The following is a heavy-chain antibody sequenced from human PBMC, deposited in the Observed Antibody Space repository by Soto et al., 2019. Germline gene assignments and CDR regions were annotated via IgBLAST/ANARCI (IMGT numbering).Heavy chain of an antibody. CDR1: GYSFTSYW. CDR3: ARHLDGSGSYYYYGMDG. J-gene: IGHJ6*02. CDR2: IDPSDSYT. V-gene: IGHV5-10-1*01. D-gene: IGHD3-10*01. Sequence: GESLKISCKGSGYSFTSYWISWVRQMPGKGLEWMGRIDPSDSYTNYSPSFQGHVTISADKSISTAYLQWSSLKASDTAMYYCARHLDGSGSYYYYGMDGWGQGTTVTVSS.